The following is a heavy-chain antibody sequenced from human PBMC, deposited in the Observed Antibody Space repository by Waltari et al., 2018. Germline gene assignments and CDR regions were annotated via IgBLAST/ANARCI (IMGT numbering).Heavy chain of an antibody. CDR1: GYPLSDLS. CDR2: YDPEDGET. V-gene: IGHV1-24*01. D-gene: IGHD5-12*01. J-gene: IGHJ4*02. Sequence: QVQLVHSGAEVKKPGASVKVSCKVSGYPLSDLSLHWVRQAPGKGLEWMGGYDPEDGETVSAQIFQGRLSMTEDTSRDTAYMELRSLRSEDTAVYYCATDHHRDSGYDIWGQGTLVTVSS. CDR3: ATDHHRDSGYDI.